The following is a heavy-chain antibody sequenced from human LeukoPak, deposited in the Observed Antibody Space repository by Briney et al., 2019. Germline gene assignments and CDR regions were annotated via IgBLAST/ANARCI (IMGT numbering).Heavy chain of an antibody. Sequence: PGGSLRLSCAASGFTFSSYTIHWVRQPPGKGLEWVAVISFDGSNKYYADSVKGRFTISRDNSKNTLYLQMSSLRAEDTAVYYCVKVADRKQWLIDYFDYWGQGTLVTVSS. CDR2: ISFDGSNK. CDR3: VKVADRKQWLIDYFDY. D-gene: IGHD6-19*01. CDR1: GFTFSSYT. J-gene: IGHJ4*02. V-gene: IGHV3-30-3*01.